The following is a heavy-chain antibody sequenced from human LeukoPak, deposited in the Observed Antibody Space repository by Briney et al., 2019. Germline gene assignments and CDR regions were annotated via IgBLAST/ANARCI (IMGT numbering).Heavy chain of an antibody. D-gene: IGHD3-16*01. CDR3: ARSSRELGNH. CDR2: IYYSGST. Sequence: PSETLSLTCTVSGGSISSSSYYWGWIRQPPGKGLEWIGSIYYSGSTYYNPSLKSRVTISVDTSKNQFSLKLSSVTAADTAVYYCARSSRELGNHWGQGALVTVSS. V-gene: IGHV4-39*07. CDR1: GGSISSSSYY. J-gene: IGHJ4*02.